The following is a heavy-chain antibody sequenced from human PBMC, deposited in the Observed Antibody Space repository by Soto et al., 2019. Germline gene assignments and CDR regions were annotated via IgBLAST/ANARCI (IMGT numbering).Heavy chain of an antibody. D-gene: IGHD6-19*01. CDR1: GGSISSSSYY. CDR2: IYYSGST. Sequence: QLQLQESGPGLVKPSETLSLTCTVSGGSISSSSYYWGWIRQPPGKGLEWIGSIYYSGSTYYNPSLTSRVTISVDTSKNQFSLKLSSVTAADTAVYYCARHNGGRQRPSSGWLDVWGQGTTVTVSS. J-gene: IGHJ6*02. V-gene: IGHV4-39*01. CDR3: ARHNGGRQRPSSGWLDV.